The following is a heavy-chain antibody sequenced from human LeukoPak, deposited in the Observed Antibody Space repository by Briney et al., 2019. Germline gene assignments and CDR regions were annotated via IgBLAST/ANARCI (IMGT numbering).Heavy chain of an antibody. CDR1: GFMFSSNW. CDR3: AKEGRSLQTY. Sequence: PGGSLRLSCAASGFMFSSNWMSWVRLAPGKGLEWVANIKVDGTETYYVDSVKGRFTISRDNAKNSLYLQMNSLRVEDTAVYYCAKEGRSLQTYWGQGTLVTVSS. D-gene: IGHD5-24*01. CDR2: IKVDGTET. J-gene: IGHJ4*02. V-gene: IGHV3-7*03.